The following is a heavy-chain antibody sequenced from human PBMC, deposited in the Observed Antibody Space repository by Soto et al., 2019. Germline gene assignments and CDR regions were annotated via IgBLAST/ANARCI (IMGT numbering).Heavy chain of an antibody. CDR3: AKDGPDGFGYDFWTYYYYMDV. V-gene: IGHV3-23*01. CDR2: ISGSGGST. D-gene: IGHD3-3*01. Sequence: GGSLRLSCAASGFTFSSYAMSWVRQAPGKGLEWVSAISGSGGSTYYADSVKGRFTISRDNSKNTLYLQMNSLRAEDTAVYYCAKDGPDGFGYDFWTYYYYMDVWGKGTTVTVSS. J-gene: IGHJ6*03. CDR1: GFTFSSYA.